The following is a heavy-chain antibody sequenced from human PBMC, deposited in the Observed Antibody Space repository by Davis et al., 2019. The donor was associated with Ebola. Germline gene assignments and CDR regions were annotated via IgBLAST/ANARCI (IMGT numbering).Heavy chain of an antibody. V-gene: IGHV1-3*01. CDR1: GYTFTSYA. J-gene: IGHJ6*04. D-gene: IGHD2-21*02. CDR3: ARDGAVVTAINYYYYYGMDV. Sequence: ASVKVSCKASGYTFTSYAMHWVRQAPGQRLEWMGWINAGNGNTKYLQKFQGRVTITRDTSASTAYMELSSLRSEDTAVYYCARDGAVVTAINYYYYYGMDVWGKGTTVTVSS. CDR2: INAGNGNT.